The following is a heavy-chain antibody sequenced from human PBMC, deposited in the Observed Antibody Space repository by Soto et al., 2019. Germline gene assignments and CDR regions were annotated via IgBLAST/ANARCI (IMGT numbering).Heavy chain of an antibody. CDR1: GYSITNFW. J-gene: IGHJ6*02. Sequence: GESMKICCKVSGYSITNFWISWVRQMHGKGLEWMGRIDPSDSYTNYSPSFQGHVTISADKSISTAYLQWSSLKASDTAMYYCARQSTASGYYYYYGMDVWGQGTTVTVSS. CDR3: ARQSTASGYYYYYGMDV. V-gene: IGHV5-10-1*01. CDR2: IDPSDSYT. D-gene: IGHD3-10*01.